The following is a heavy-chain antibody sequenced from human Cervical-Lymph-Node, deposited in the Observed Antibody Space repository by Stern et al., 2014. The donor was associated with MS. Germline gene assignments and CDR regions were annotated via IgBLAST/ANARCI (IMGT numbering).Heavy chain of an antibody. V-gene: IGHV4-30-2*01. CDR3: ARGHDTSGYYFAN. CDR1: GGSVISGGYS. D-gene: IGHD3-22*01. Sequence: QLQLQESGSGLVKPSQTLSLTCDVSGGSVISGGYSWTWIRQPPGKALEWIGYLFNGGHTFYNPSLRSRFTISVGRPENQFSLKLSSVTAADTAVYYCARGHDTSGYYFANWGQGILVTVSS. CDR2: LFNGGHT. J-gene: IGHJ4*02.